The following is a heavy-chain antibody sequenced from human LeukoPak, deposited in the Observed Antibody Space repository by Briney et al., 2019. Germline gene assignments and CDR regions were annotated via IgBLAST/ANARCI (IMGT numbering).Heavy chain of an antibody. D-gene: IGHD3-22*01. CDR2: IWYDGSNK. J-gene: IGHJ1*01. Sequence: PGGSLRLSCAASGFTFSSYGMHWVRQAPGKGLEWVAVIWYDGSNKYYADSVKGRFTISRDNSKNTLYLQMNSLRAEDTAVYYCARAGYNHESSGSRYFQNWGQGTLVTVSS. CDR3: ARAGYNHESSGSRYFQN. CDR1: GFTFSSYG. V-gene: IGHV3-33*01.